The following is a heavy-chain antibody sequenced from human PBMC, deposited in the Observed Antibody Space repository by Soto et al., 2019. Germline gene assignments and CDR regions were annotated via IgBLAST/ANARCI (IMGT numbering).Heavy chain of an antibody. Sequence: SETLSLTCAVSGGSISSGGYSWSWIRQPPGKGLEWIGYIYHSGSTYYNPSLKSRVTISVDRSKNQFSLKLSSVTAADTAVYYCASSSTSGYGADWFDPWGQGTMVTVSS. CDR1: GGSISSGGYS. V-gene: IGHV4-30-2*01. CDR2: IYHSGST. J-gene: IGHJ5*02. D-gene: IGHD2-2*01. CDR3: ASSSTSGYGADWFDP.